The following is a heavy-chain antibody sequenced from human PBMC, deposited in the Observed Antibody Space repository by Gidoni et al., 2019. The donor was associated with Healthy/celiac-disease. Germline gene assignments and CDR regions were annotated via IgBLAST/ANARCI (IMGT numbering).Heavy chain of an antibody. CDR3: AKDISAVYDTKGGAFDI. V-gene: IGHV3-9*01. CDR1: GLTFYDSA. D-gene: IGHD3-3*01. CDR2: ISWNSGSI. Sequence: EVQLVESGGGLVQPGRYLRLSCAASGLTFYDSAMHWVRQAPGKGLGWCSGISWNSGSIGYADSVKGRFTISRDNAKNSLYLQMNSLRAEDTALYYCAKDISAVYDTKGGAFDIWGQGTMVTVSS. J-gene: IGHJ3*02.